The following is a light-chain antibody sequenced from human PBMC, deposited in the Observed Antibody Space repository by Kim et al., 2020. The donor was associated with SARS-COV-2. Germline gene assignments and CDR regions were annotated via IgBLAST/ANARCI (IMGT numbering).Light chain of an antibody. CDR1: KLGDKY. J-gene: IGLJ2*01. V-gene: IGLV3-1*01. Sequence: VSVSPGQTASINCSGDKLGDKYVCWYQQKPGQSPVLVIYQDSKRPSGIPERFSGSNYGNTATLTISGTQAMDEADYYCQAWDSSVVFGGGTQLTVL. CDR3: QAWDSSVV. CDR2: QDS.